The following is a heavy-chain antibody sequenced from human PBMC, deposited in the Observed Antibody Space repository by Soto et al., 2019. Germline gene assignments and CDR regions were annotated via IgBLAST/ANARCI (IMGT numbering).Heavy chain of an antibody. V-gene: IGHV1-18*01. J-gene: IGHJ4*02. D-gene: IGHD3-22*01. CDR3: ARSNARYYYDSSGYCHY. CDR1: GYTFTSYG. CDR2: ISAYNGNT. Sequence: ASVKVSCKASGYTFTSYGISWVRLAPGQGLEWMGWISAYNGNTNYAQKLQGRVAMTTDTSTSTAYMELRSLRSDDTAVYYCARSNARYYYDSSGYCHYWGQGTLVTVSS.